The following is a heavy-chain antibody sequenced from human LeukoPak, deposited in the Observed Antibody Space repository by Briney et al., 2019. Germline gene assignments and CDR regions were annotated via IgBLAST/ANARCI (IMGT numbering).Heavy chain of an antibody. D-gene: IGHD4-17*01. CDR2: ISHSGST. Sequence: PSETLSLTCSVSGYSFSSAYYWGWIRQSPGKGLEWIGSISHSGSTYYNPSLRSRVTISVDTSKNQFSLRLTSATAADTAVYYCARDGHYVAVWFDPWGQGTLVTVSS. V-gene: IGHV4-38-2*02. CDR1: GYSFSSAYY. J-gene: IGHJ5*02. CDR3: ARDGHYVAVWFDP.